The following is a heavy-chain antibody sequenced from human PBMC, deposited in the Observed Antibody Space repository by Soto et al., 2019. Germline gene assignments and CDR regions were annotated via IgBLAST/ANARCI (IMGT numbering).Heavy chain of an antibody. CDR1: GFTFSSYA. D-gene: IGHD5-12*01. Sequence: GGSLRLSCAASGFTFSSYAMSWVRQAPGKGLEWVSAISGSGGSTYYADSVKGRFTISRGNSKNTLYLQMNSLRAEDTAVYYCAKLGYSGYDLGVDYWGQGTLVTVSS. J-gene: IGHJ4*02. CDR3: AKLGYSGYDLGVDY. V-gene: IGHV3-23*01. CDR2: ISGSGGST.